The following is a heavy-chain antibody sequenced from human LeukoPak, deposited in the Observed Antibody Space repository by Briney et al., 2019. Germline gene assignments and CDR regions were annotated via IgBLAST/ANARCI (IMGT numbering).Heavy chain of an antibody. CDR1: GYTFTGYY. V-gene: IGHV1-2*02. CDR3: ARCPGIAAAGTANDY. J-gene: IGHJ4*02. Sequence: GASVKVSCKASGYTFTGYYMHWVRQAPGQGLEWMGWINPNSGGTNYAQKFQGRVTMTRNTSISTAYMELSSLRSEDTAVYYCARCPGIAAAGTANDYWGQGTLVTVSS. CDR2: INPNSGGT. D-gene: IGHD6-13*01.